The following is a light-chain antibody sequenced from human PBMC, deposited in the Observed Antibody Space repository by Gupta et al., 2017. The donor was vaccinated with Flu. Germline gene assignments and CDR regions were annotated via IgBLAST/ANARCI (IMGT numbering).Light chain of an antibody. CDR3: QQYGDSPRT. J-gene: IGKJ1*01. CDR2: GAS. V-gene: IGKV3-20*01. CDR1: QSVYNNL. Sequence: GTRSLSPGDRAILSCRASQSVYNNLLAWYQQMPGEAPRLLIWGASNRASGIPDRFSGSGYGTAFTLTIRILEPEDFVVYYCQQYGDSPRTFGQGTKLEI.